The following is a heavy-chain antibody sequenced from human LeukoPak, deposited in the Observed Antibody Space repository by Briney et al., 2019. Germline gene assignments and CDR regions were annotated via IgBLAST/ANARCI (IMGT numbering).Heavy chain of an antibody. Sequence: GGSLRLSCAASGLTVGSSYMSWVRQAPGKGLEWISIIYAVGSTYYADSVRGRFTISRDNSKNTLYLQMNSLRADDTAVYYCARANWNDDAFDIWGQGTMVTVS. CDR1: GLTVGSSY. V-gene: IGHV3-66*01. J-gene: IGHJ3*02. CDR2: IYAVGST. CDR3: ARANWNDDAFDI. D-gene: IGHD1-20*01.